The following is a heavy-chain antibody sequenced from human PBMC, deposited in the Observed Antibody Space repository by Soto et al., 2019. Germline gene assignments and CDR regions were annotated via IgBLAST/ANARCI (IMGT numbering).Heavy chain of an antibody. J-gene: IGHJ4*02. V-gene: IGHV1-18*01. D-gene: IGHD2-15*01. CDR1: GYTFTSYD. CDR3: ARVPVVVVAAALDY. CDR2: ISAYNGNT. Sequence: ASVKVSCKASGYTFTSYDISWVRQAPGQGLEWMGWISAYNGNTNYAQKLQGRVTMTTDTSTSTAYMELRSLRSDDTAVYYCARVPVVVVAAALDYWGQGTLVTVSS.